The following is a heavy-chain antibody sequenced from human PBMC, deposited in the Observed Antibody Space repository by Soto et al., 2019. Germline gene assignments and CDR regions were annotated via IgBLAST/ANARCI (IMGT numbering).Heavy chain of an antibody. CDR1: GFAFSSYA. CDR3: VKDFYCAGGSCFFDY. J-gene: IGHJ4*02. Sequence: PGGSLRLSCAASGFAFSSYAMSWVRQAPGKGLEWVSSISGSGGITYYAASVKGRFTFSRDTSKNTLYLQMNSLRVEDTAVYYCVKDFYCAGGSCFFDYWGPGTLVTVSS. D-gene: IGHD2-15*01. V-gene: IGHV3-23*01. CDR2: ISGSGGIT.